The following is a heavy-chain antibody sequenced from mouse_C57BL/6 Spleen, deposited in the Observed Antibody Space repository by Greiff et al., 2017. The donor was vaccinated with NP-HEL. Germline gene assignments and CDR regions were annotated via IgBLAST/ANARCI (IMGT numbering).Heavy chain of an antibody. CDR3: ASSNYYDYDEGFAY. V-gene: IGHV1-76*01. CDR2: IYPGSGNT. Sequence: QVQLKESGAELVRPGASVKLSCKASGYTFIDYYINWVKQRPGQGLEWIARIYPGSGNTYYNEKFKGKATLTAEKSSSTAYMQLSSLTSEDSAVYFCASSNYYDYDEGFAYWGQGTLVTVSA. D-gene: IGHD2-4*01. CDR1: GYTFIDYY. J-gene: IGHJ3*01.